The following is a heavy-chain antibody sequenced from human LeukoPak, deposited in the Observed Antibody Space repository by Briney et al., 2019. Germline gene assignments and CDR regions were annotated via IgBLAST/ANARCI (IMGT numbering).Heavy chain of an antibody. V-gene: IGHV3-74*01. J-gene: IGHJ1*01. D-gene: IGHD3-10*02. CDR1: GFTFSSYW. Sequence: QPGGSLRLSCAASGFTFSSYWMHWVRQAPGKGLVWVSRINTDGSSTSYADSVKGRFTISRDNAKNTLYLQMNSLRAEDTAVYYCARDRLFSGNEYFQHWGQGTLVTVSS. CDR3: ARDRLFSGNEYFQH. CDR2: INTDGSST.